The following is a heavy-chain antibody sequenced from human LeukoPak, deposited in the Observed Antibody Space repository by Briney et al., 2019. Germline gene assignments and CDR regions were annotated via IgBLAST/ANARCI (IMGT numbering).Heavy chain of an antibody. Sequence: SGGSLRLSCAASGFTFSSYAMSWVRQAPGKGLEWLSSMSGSGGTTSYTDSLKGRFTISRHNSKNTLFLQMNSLRDEDTAVYYCAKEEWKVPTGGPGIWGQGTMVTVSS. D-gene: IGHD3-3*01. V-gene: IGHV3-23*01. J-gene: IGHJ3*02. CDR1: GFTFSSYA. CDR2: MSGSGGTT. CDR3: AKEEWKVPTGGPGI.